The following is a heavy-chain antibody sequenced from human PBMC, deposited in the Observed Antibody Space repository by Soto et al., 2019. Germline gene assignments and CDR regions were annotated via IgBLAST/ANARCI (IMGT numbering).Heavy chain of an antibody. Sequence: VGSLRLSCAASGFIFRDAWISWVRQAPGKGLEWIGRVKSKSEGGTTDYAALVKGRFTVSRDDSINTVSLQMDSLKMEDTAVYFCVAGSPFEYWGQGTLVTVSS. CDR1: GFIFRDAW. CDR3: VAGSPFEY. V-gene: IGHV3-15*05. J-gene: IGHJ4*02. D-gene: IGHD2-21*01. CDR2: VKSKSEGGTT.